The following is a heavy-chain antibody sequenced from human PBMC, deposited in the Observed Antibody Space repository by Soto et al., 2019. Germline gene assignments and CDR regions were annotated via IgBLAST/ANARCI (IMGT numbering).Heavy chain of an antibody. Sequence: PGGSLRLSCAASGFIFSSYAMNWVRQAPGKGLEWVSAVSGSGGSTYYADSVKGRFTISRDNSKNTLYLQMNSLRADDTAVYYCAKDYNWSPDAFDIWGQGTMVTVSS. CDR1: GFIFSSYA. V-gene: IGHV3-23*01. J-gene: IGHJ3*02. CDR2: VSGSGGST. CDR3: AKDYNWSPDAFDI. D-gene: IGHD1-20*01.